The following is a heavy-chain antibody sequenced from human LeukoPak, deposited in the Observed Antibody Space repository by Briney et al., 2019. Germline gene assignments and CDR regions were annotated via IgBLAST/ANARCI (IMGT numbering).Heavy chain of an antibody. CDR1: GFTVSDNY. CDR3: AKGSGYYPVYFQH. D-gene: IGHD3-22*01. J-gene: IGHJ1*01. V-gene: IGHV3-53*01. CDR2: TYSDGTT. Sequence: GGSLRLSCAASGFTVSDNYMTWVRQAPGKGLEWVSLTYSDGTTYYTDSVKGRFTISRDNSKNTLYLQMNSLRAEDTAVYYCAKGSGYYPVYFQHWGQGTLVTASS.